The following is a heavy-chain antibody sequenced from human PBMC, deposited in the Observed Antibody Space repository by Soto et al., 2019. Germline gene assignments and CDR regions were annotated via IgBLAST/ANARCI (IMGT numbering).Heavy chain of an antibody. CDR1: GGTFSSYT. V-gene: IGHV1-69*08. Sequence: QVQLVQSGAEVKKPGSSVKVSCKASGGTFSSYTISWVRQAPGQGLEWMGRIIPILGIANYAQKFQGRVTITADKSTNTAYMELSSMRSEDTVVYYCARDGALDYGVYGTFDYWGQGTLVIVSS. CDR3: ARDGALDYGVYGTFDY. J-gene: IGHJ4*02. CDR2: IIPILGIA. D-gene: IGHD4-17*01.